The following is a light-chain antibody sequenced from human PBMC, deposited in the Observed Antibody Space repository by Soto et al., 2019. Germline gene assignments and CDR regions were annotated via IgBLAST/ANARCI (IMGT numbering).Light chain of an antibody. Sequence: QSVLSQPASVSGSPGQSITISCTGTSSDVGGFEYVSWYQHQPGKAPKPIIYDVTKRPSGVSNRFSGSKSGNTASLTISGIQAEDEGDYYCGSITRSSTSVFGTGTKVA. V-gene: IGLV2-14*01. CDR3: GSITRSSTSV. J-gene: IGLJ1*01. CDR1: SSDVGGFEY. CDR2: DVT.